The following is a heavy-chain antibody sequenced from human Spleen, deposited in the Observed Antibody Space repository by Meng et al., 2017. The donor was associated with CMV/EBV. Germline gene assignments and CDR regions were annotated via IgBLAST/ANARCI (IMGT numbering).Heavy chain of an antibody. CDR3: ARDSYLDCSSTSCYTENLNYYYYGMDV. CDR1: GYTFTSYN. V-gene: IGHV1-18*01. CDR2: ISAYKGKT. J-gene: IGHJ6*02. Sequence: ASVKVSCKASGYTFTSYNISWVRQATGQGLEWTGWISAYKGKTNYAQKLQGRVTMTTDTSTSTAYMELRSLRSDDTAVYYCARDSYLDCSSTSCYTENLNYYYYGMDVWGQGTTVTVSS. D-gene: IGHD2-2*02.